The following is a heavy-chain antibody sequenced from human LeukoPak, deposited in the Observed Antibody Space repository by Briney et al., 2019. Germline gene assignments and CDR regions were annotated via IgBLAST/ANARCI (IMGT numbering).Heavy chain of an antibody. CDR2: IKQDGSEK. D-gene: IGHD6-19*01. J-gene: IGHJ4*02. CDR3: ARDQGSGLLYYFDY. CDR1: GFTFSSYA. V-gene: IGHV3-7*01. Sequence: GRSLRLSCAASGFTFSSYAMHWVRQAPGKGLEWVANIKQDGSEKYYVDSVKGRFTISRDNAKNSLYLQMNSLRAEDTAVYYCARDQGSGLLYYFDYWGQGTLVTVSS.